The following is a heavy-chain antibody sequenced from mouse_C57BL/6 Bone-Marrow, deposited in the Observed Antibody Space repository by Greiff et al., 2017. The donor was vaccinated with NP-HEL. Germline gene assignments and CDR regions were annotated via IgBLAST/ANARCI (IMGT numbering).Heavy chain of an antibody. Sequence: VQLQQSGPVLVKPGASVKMSCKASGYTFTDYYMNWVKQSHGKSLEWIGVINPYNGGTSYNQKFKGKATLTVDKSSSTAYMELNSLTSEDSAVYYCARDDYDVYYAMDYWGQGTSVTVSS. J-gene: IGHJ4*01. CDR3: ARDDYDVYYAMDY. D-gene: IGHD2-4*01. CDR2: INPYNGGT. V-gene: IGHV1-19*01. CDR1: GYTFTDYY.